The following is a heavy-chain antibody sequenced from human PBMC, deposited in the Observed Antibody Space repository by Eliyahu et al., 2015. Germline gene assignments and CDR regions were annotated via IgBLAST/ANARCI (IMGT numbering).Heavy chain of an antibody. CDR1: GFTFSXXG. V-gene: IGHV3-33*01. CDR3: ARIEGERWEDFPTAGGSDY. CDR2: VWYDGTKK. J-gene: IGHJ4*02. Sequence: QVQLVESGGGVVQPGTSLXLSCAASGFTFSXXGMHWVRQAPGKGLEWVAVVWYDGTKKYYAESVKGRFAISRDNSKDTLYLQMNSLRAEDTAVYYCARIEGERWEDFPTAGGSDYWGQGTPVIVSS. D-gene: IGHD1-26*01.